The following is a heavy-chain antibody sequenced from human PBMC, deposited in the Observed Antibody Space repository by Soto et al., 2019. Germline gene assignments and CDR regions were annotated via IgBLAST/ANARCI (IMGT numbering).Heavy chain of an antibody. CDR2: ISYDGSNK. D-gene: IGHD3-3*01. CDR3: AKVRGGYYDFWSGYYTGQDY. CDR1: GFTFSSYG. Sequence: GGSLRLSCAASGFTFSSYGMHWVRQAPGKGLEWVAVISYDGSNKYYADSVKGRFTISRDNSKNTLYLQMNSLRAEDTAVYYCAKVRGGYYDFWSGYYTGQDYWGQGTLVTVSS. J-gene: IGHJ4*02. V-gene: IGHV3-30*18.